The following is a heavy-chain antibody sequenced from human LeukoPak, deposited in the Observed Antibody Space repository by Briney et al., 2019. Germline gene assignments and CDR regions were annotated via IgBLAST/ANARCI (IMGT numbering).Heavy chain of an antibody. Sequence: SLILSCAASGFTFDDYAMHWVRQAPGNGLEWVSGISWNSGSIGYADSVKGRFTISRDNAKNSLYLQMNSLRAEDTALYYCAKDWVNYGSGSYYDYWGQGTLVTVSS. D-gene: IGHD3-10*01. CDR1: GFTFDDYA. V-gene: IGHV3-9*01. CDR2: ISWNSGSI. J-gene: IGHJ4*02. CDR3: AKDWVNYGSGSYYDY.